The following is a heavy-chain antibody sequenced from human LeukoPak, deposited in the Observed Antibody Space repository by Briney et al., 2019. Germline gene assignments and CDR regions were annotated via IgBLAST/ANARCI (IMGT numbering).Heavy chain of an antibody. V-gene: IGHV4-31*03. Sequence: SETLSLTCTVSGGSISSGGYYWSRIRQHPGKGLEWIGYIYYSGSTYYNPSLKSRVTTSVDTSKNQFSLKLSSVTAADTAVYYCARSTRDSSGYYHPLQYFQHWGQGTLVTVSS. CDR1: GGSISSGGYY. CDR3: ARSTRDSSGYYHPLQYFQH. CDR2: IYYSGST. J-gene: IGHJ1*01. D-gene: IGHD3-22*01.